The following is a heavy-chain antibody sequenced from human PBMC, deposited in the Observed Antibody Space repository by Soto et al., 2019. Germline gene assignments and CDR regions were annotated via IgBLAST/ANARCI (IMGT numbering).Heavy chain of an antibody. V-gene: IGHV2-5*02. CDR1: GFSLSTGGMG. J-gene: IGHJ5*01. CDR3: XXXXXXXXXLTMYPDWFDS. CDR2: IYWDDDK. D-gene: IGHD3-9*01. Sequence: QITLKESGPTLVKPTQTLTLTCTFSGFSLSTGGMGVGWIRQAPGKSLECLGIIYWDDDKRYSPSLKNKITXXXXXXXXXXXXXXXXXXXXXXXXXXXXXXXXXXXXLTMYPDWFDSWGPAILVTVSP.